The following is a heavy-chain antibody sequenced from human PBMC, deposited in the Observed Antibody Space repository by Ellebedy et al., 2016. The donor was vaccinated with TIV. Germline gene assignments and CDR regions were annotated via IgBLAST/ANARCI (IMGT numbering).Heavy chain of an antibody. J-gene: IGHJ4*02. CDR2: IGYDGSNR. CDR3: ARDGPDSDLDY. D-gene: IGHD1-14*01. V-gene: IGHV3-33*08. CDR1: GFTFSNYG. Sequence: GESLKISCAASGFTFSNYGMHWVRQAPGKGLEWVAIIGYDGSNRYCADSVKGRFTISRDNPKNTLYLQMNSLRAEDKAVYYCARDGPDSDLDYWGQGTLVTVSS.